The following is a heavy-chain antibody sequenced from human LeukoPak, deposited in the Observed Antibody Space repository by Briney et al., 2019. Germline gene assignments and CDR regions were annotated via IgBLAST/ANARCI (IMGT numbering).Heavy chain of an antibody. CDR2: IKQDGSQK. D-gene: IGHD3-9*01. J-gene: IGHJ5*02. CDR3: ARDLSQHFDWLLSGDT. V-gene: IGHV3-7*04. Sequence: GGSLRLSCAGSGFTLSAYWMTWVRQAPGKGLEWVANIKQDGSQKYYVDSVKGRFTISRDNAKNSVYLQMNSLRAEDTAVYYCARDLSQHFDWLLSGDTWGQGTLVTVSS. CDR1: GFTLSAYW.